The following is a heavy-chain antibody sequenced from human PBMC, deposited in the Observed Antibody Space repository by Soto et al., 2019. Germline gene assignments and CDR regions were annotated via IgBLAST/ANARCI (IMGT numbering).Heavy chain of an antibody. V-gene: IGHV3-53*01. Sequence: LRLSCAISGFSVSSNYLSWVRQAPGKGLEWVSVHYSGGSTYYADSVQGRFTISRDKSNNTLYLQMRRVRAEDTAVYFCARHRHPRGTVGATSPLDPWGQGTQVTVS. D-gene: IGHD1-26*01. CDR3: ARHRHPRGTVGATSPLDP. CDR2: HYSGGST. CDR1: GFSVSSNY. J-gene: IGHJ5*02.